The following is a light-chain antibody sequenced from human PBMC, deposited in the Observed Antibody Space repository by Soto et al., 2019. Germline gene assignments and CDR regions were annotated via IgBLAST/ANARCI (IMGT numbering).Light chain of an antibody. V-gene: IGLV2-14*01. CDR2: GVS. CDR3: SSYTSTNTLV. Sequence: QSVLTQPASVSGSPGQSITISCTGTSSDVGDYNYVSWYQQHPGKAPKLIIYGVSNRPSGISNRFSGSKSGNTASLPISGLQAEDEADYYCSSYTSTNTLVFGGGTKLTVL. J-gene: IGLJ2*01. CDR1: SSDVGDYNY.